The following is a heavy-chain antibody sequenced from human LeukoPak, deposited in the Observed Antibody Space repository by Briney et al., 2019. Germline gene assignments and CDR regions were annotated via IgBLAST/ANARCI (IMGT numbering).Heavy chain of an antibody. CDR1: GGSISSGDYY. CDR2: IYYSGST. Sequence: SQTLSLTCTVSGGSISSGDYYWSWIRQPPGKGLEWIGYIYYSGSTYYNPSLKSRVTISVDTSKNQFSLKLSSVTAADTAVYYCARRYYYDSSGYFCYWYFDLWGRGTLATVSS. J-gene: IGHJ2*01. D-gene: IGHD3-22*01. CDR3: ARRYYYDSSGYFCYWYFDL. V-gene: IGHV4-30-4*01.